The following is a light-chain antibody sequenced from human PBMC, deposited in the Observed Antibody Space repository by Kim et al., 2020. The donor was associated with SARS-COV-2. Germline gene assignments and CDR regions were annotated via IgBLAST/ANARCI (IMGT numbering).Light chain of an antibody. CDR3: QQYGSSPLA. CDR2: GAS. CDR1: QSVSSSY. V-gene: IGKV3-20*01. Sequence: EIVLTQSPGTLSLSPGERATLSCRASQSVSSSYLAWYQQKPGHAPRLLIYGASSRATGIPDRFSGSGSGTDFTLTISRLEPEDFAVYYCQQYGSSPLAFGQGTKVDIK. J-gene: IGKJ1*01.